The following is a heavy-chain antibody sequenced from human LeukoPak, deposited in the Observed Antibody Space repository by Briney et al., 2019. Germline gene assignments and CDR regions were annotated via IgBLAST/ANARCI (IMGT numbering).Heavy chain of an antibody. V-gene: IGHV4-61*02. CDR2: IYTSGST. Sequence: SETLSLTCTVSGGSISSGSYYWSWIRQPAGKGLEWIGSIYTSGSTNYNPSLKSRVTISLNTSKNQFSLKLSSVTAADTAMYYCARRATTGLRTFDIWGQGTMVTVSS. CDR1: GGSISSGSYY. J-gene: IGHJ3*02. CDR3: ARRATTGLRTFDI. D-gene: IGHD1-26*01.